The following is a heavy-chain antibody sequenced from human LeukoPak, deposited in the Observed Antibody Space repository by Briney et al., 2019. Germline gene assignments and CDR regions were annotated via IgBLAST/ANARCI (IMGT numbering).Heavy chain of an antibody. J-gene: IGHJ4*02. V-gene: IGHV7-4-1*02. D-gene: IGHD2-2*01. Sequence: ASVKVSCKASGYTFSSYTMNWVRQAPGQGLEWMGWINTNTGNPTYAQGFTGRFVFSLDTSVSTAYLQISSLKAEDTAVYYCARARYCSSTSCYYFDYWGQGTLVTVSS. CDR3: ARARYCSSTSCYYFDY. CDR1: GYTFSSYT. CDR2: INTNTGNP.